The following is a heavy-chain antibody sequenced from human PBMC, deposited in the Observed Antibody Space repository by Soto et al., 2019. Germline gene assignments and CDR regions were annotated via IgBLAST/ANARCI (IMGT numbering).Heavy chain of an antibody. CDR2: SWYDGTNK. Sequence: GSLRLSCAASGFTLNTYGMYWVRQAPGKGLEWVAVSWYDGTNKDYADSVKGRFTISRDNSRNTLYLQMNSLRAKDTAVYYCARGYSLWSHYFYCYMDVWGQGTTVTVSS. CDR1: GFTLNTYG. V-gene: IGHV3-33*07. D-gene: IGHD5-18*01. CDR3: ARGYSLWSHYFYCYMDV. J-gene: IGHJ6*02.